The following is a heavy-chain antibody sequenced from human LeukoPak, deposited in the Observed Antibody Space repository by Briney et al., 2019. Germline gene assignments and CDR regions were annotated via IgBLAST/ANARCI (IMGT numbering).Heavy chain of an antibody. CDR2: IYISGRT. D-gene: IGHD4-17*01. V-gene: IGHV4-4*07. CDR3: GRGDFGDSDVFRL. Sequence: SETLSLTCTISGGSISGYYWSWLRQPAGKGLEWIGRIYISGRTTYNPSLESRVTMSVDTSKNRFSLNLRSVTAADTAVYYCGRGDFGDSDVFRLWGQRTIVSVSS. CDR1: GGSISGYY. J-gene: IGHJ4*02.